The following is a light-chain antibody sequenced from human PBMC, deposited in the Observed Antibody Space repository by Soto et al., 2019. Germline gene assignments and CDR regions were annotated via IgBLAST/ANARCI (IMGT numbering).Light chain of an antibody. Sequence: DYQVTQSPSTLSASVGDRVTITCRASQNIYTWLAWYQQKPGIAPKLLIHKASTLESGVPSRFSGSGYGTEFTLTISGLQPEDSATYYCQQYERYSTFGGGTKVEIK. J-gene: IGKJ4*02. CDR3: QQYERYST. CDR2: KAS. CDR1: QNIYTW. V-gene: IGKV1-5*03.